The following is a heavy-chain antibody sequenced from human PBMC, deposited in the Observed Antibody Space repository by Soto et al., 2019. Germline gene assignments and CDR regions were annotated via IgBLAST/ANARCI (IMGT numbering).Heavy chain of an antibody. CDR2: IVVDSNTA. V-gene: IGHV1-69*06. CDR1: GSPLNNFA. D-gene: IGHD1-26*01. CDR3: ARAIKRWEVNYYFDF. Sequence: QVVLLQSGAEVKEPGSSVRASCQVSGSPLNNFAFSWVRQAPGHGPEWMGGIVVDSNTAEYSQRFQDRVTITADTSTDTLYMELGSLTFEDTAVYYCARAIKRWEVNYYFDFWGQGTLVTVSS. J-gene: IGHJ4*02.